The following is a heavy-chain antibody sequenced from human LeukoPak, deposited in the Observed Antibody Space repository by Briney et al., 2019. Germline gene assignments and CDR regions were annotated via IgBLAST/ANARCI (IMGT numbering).Heavy chain of an antibody. D-gene: IGHD6-13*01. Sequence: GGSLRLSCAASGFTVSSNYMSWVRQAPGKGLEWVSVIYSGGSTYYADSVKGRFTISRDNSKNTPYLQMNSLRAEDTAVYYCAREGNSSSWYYFDYWGQGTLVTVSS. V-gene: IGHV3-53*01. CDR3: AREGNSSSWYYFDY. CDR2: IYSGGST. CDR1: GFTVSSNY. J-gene: IGHJ4*02.